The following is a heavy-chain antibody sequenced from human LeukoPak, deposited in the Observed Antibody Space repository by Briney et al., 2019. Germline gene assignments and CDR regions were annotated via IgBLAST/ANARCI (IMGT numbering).Heavy chain of an antibody. J-gene: IGHJ4*02. Sequence: GGSLRLSCAASGFTFSNYAMNWVRQAAGKVLHLVSFISTTGGTTYYADSVKGRFTISRDNSKNTLYLLMNSLRAEDTAVYYCAKFQRSGRRVFDYWGQGTLVTVSS. CDR2: ISTTGGTT. CDR3: AKFQRSGRRVFDY. CDR1: GFTFSNYA. V-gene: IGHV3-23*01. D-gene: IGHD3-10*01.